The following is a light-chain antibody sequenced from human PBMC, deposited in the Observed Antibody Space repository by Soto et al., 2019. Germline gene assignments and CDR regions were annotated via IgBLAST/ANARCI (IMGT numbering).Light chain of an antibody. Sequence: NFMLTQPHSVSESPGKTVTISCTRSRGNIAANYVQWFQQRPGSSPTTVIYEDNHRPSGVPDRFSGSIDTSSNSASLTISGLKDGDEADYYRQSYPSSKWVFGGGTKLTVL. J-gene: IGLJ3*02. CDR2: EDN. CDR3: QSYPSSKWV. CDR1: RGNIAANY. V-gene: IGLV6-57*01.